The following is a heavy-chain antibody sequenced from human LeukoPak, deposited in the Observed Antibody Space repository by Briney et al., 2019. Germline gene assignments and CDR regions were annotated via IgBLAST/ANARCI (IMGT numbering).Heavy chain of an antibody. CDR2: ISGGSSTI. CDR1: GFTFSSYS. CDR3: AGQYCSGGTCYFNY. Sequence: GGSLRLSCAASGFTFSSYSMNWVRQAPGKGLEWVSYISGGSSTIYYADSVKGRFTISRDNAKNSLYLQMNSLRDEDTAVYYCAGQYCSGGTCYFNYWGQGTLVTVSS. J-gene: IGHJ4*02. V-gene: IGHV3-48*02. D-gene: IGHD2-15*01.